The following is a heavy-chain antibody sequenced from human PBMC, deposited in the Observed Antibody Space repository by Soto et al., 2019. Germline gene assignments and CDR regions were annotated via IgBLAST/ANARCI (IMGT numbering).Heavy chain of an antibody. Sequence: EVQLVESGGGLVKPGGSLRLSCAASGFTFSSYSMNWVRQAPGKGLEWVSSISSSSSYIYYADSVKGRFTISRDNAKNSLYLQMNSLRAEDTAVYYCAGALSGYYPLYYFDYWGQGTLVTVSS. V-gene: IGHV3-21*01. CDR1: GFTFSSYS. CDR3: AGALSGYYPLYYFDY. J-gene: IGHJ4*02. D-gene: IGHD3-3*01. CDR2: ISSSSSYI.